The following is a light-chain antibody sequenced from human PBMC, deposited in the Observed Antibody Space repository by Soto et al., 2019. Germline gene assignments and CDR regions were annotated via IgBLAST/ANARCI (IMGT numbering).Light chain of an antibody. V-gene: IGKV3-11*01. J-gene: IGKJ1*01. CDR2: DAS. CDR1: QSVSSY. CDR3: QQRSNWPPSWT. Sequence: IVSTRSPGVQISSPGETATLSCRASQSVSSYLAWYQQKPGQAPRLLIYDASNRATGIPARFSGSGSGTDFTLTISNLEPEDFAVYYCQQRSNWPPSWTFGQGTKVDIK.